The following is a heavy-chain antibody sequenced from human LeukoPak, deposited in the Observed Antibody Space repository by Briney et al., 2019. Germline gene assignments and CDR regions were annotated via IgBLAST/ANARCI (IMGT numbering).Heavy chain of an antibody. J-gene: IGHJ6*03. D-gene: IGHD2-2*01. Sequence: SETLSLTCAVYGGSFSGYYWSWIRQPPGKGLEWIGEINHSGSTNYNPSLKSRVTISVDTSKNQFSLKLSSVTAADTAEYYCARVPLFRYCSSTSCYPYYYYMDVWGKGTTVTVSS. CDR3: ARVPLFRYCSSTSCYPYYYYMDV. V-gene: IGHV4-34*01. CDR2: INHSGST. CDR1: GGSFSGYY.